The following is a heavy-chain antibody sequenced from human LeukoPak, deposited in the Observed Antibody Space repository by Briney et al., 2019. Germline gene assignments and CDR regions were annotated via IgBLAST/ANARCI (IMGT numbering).Heavy chain of an antibody. J-gene: IGHJ4*02. V-gene: IGHV4-59*02. Sequence: PSETLSLTCTVSGGSVSDYYWSWIRQSPGKGLEWIGYIYYTGTSYNPSLKSRVTISADTSKNQFSLNLSSVTAADTAVYYCASRKLGNDCWGQGTLVTVSS. CDR2: IYYTGT. D-gene: IGHD7-27*01. CDR3: ASRKLGNDC. CDR1: GGSVSDYY.